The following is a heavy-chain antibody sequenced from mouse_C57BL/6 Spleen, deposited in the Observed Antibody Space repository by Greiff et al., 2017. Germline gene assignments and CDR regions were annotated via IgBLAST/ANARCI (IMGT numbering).Heavy chain of an antibody. Sequence: EVQRVESGGGLVKPGGSLKLSCAASGFTFSSYAMSWVRQTPEKRLEWVATISDGGSYTYYPDNVQGRFTISRDNAKNNLYLQMSHLKSEDTAMYYCARDLTVAPYYAMDYWGQGTSVTVSS. CDR3: ARDLTVAPYYAMDY. CDR1: GFTFSSYA. CDR2: ISDGGSYT. D-gene: IGHD1-1*01. J-gene: IGHJ4*01. V-gene: IGHV5-4*01.